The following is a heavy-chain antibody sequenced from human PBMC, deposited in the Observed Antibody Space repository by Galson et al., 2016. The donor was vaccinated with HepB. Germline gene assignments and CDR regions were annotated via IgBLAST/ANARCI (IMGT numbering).Heavy chain of an antibody. D-gene: IGHD2-21*01. Sequence: SVKVSCKVSGYDFSSFFIHWVRQTPGPGLEWLGRVNPRGESTAYAQRFQDRVTMTSDTSASTVYMELSDLRFDDTAIYYCTRDGPTGIPVHPMFDSWGQGTLVTVSS. CDR2: VNPRGEST. CDR1: GYDFSSFF. CDR3: TRDGPTGIPVHPMFDS. V-gene: IGHV1-46*01. J-gene: IGHJ4*02.